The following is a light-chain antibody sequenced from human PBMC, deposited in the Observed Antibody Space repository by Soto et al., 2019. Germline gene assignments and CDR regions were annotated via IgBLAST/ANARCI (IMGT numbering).Light chain of an antibody. CDR3: QKFNSKVWT. V-gene: IGKV1-5*01. CDR2: EAS. J-gene: IGKJ1*01. Sequence: DIQMTQSPSTLSASVGDTVTITCRASQSVSRWLNWYQQKSGKAPRLLIYEASNLEIGFPSRFSGSGSGTESILTINSLQPADSATYYCQKFNSKVWTFGQGTKVEI. CDR1: QSVSRW.